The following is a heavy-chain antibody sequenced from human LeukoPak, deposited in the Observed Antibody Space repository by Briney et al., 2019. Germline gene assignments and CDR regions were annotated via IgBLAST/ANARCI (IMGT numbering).Heavy chain of an antibody. V-gene: IGHV1-69*04. Sequence: AAVKVSCKSSGGPFDNYAINWVRQAPGQGLEWMGRIIPSLNRANYAQIRVTITADKSTATAYMELSGLRYEDTAVYYCARRTDRVDDAFDVWGQGTMVTVSS. D-gene: IGHD3/OR15-3a*01. CDR1: GGPFDNYA. CDR3: ARRTDRVDDAFDV. CDR2: IIPSLNRA. J-gene: IGHJ3*01.